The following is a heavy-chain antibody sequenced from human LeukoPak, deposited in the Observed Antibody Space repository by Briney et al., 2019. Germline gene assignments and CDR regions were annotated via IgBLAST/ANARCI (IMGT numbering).Heavy chain of an antibody. CDR2: IRSKANSYAT. CDR1: GFTFSGSA. D-gene: IGHD1-26*01. CDR3: TRQGESGSYYYGY. J-gene: IGHJ4*02. Sequence: PGGSLRLSCAASGFTFSGSAMHLVRQASGKGLEWVGRIRSKANSYATAYAASVKGRFTISRDDSKNTAYLQMNSLKTEDTAVYYCTRQGESGSYYYGYWGQGTLVTVSS. V-gene: IGHV3-73*01.